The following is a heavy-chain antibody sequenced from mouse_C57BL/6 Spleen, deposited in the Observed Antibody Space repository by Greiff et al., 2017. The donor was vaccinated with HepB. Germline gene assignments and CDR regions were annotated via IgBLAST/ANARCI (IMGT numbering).Heavy chain of an antibody. CDR1: GYSFTGYY. D-gene: IGHD1-1*01. CDR2: INPSTGGT. V-gene: IGHV1-42*01. J-gene: IGHJ4*01. CDR3: AREPYYYGSSLTDYYAMDY. Sequence: EVQLQQSGPELVKPGASVKISCKASGYSFTGYYMNWVKQSPEKSLEWIGEINPSTGGTTYNQKFKAKATLTVDKSSSTAYMQLKSLTSEDSAVYYCAREPYYYGSSLTDYYAMDYWGQGTSVTVSS.